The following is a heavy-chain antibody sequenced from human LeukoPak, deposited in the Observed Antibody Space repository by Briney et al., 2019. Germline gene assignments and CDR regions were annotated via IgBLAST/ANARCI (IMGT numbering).Heavy chain of an antibody. Sequence: SETLSLTCSVSGGSTSSYYWSWIRQPPGKGLEWIGYSSYSGTTNYNPSLKSRVTISVDTSKNQFSLKLSSVTAADTAVYYCARGIAVAGTYVFNYYYYYMDVWGKGTTVTVSS. J-gene: IGHJ6*03. CDR3: ARGIAVAGTYVFNYYYYYMDV. D-gene: IGHD6-19*01. CDR2: SSYSGTT. CDR1: GGSTSSYY. V-gene: IGHV4-59*08.